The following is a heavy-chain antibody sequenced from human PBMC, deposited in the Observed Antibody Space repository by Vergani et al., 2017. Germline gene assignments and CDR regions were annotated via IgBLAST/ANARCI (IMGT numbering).Heavy chain of an antibody. CDR1: GFTFSSYE. V-gene: IGHV3-48*03. D-gene: IGHD3-3*01. Sequence: EVQLVESGGGLVQPGGSLRLSCAASGFTFSSYEMNWVRQAPGMGLEWVSYISSSGSTIYYADSVKGRFTISRDNAKNSLYLQMNSLRAEDTAVYYCARDAYDFWSGESDYWGQGTLVTVSS. J-gene: IGHJ4*02. CDR3: ARDAYDFWSGESDY. CDR2: ISSSGSTI.